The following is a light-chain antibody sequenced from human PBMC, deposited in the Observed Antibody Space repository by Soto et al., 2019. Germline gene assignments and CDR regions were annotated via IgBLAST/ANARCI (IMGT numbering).Light chain of an antibody. CDR3: QQYAGSPRT. J-gene: IGKJ1*01. Sequence: EIVLTQSPATLSLSPGARAPLSCRATQSVRSSLAWYLQQPGQAPRLLIYSASRRATGIPDRFTGSGSGTDFTLTINRVEPEDFAVYFCQQYAGSPRTFGQGTKVDI. CDR2: SAS. V-gene: IGKV3-20*01. CDR1: QSVRSS.